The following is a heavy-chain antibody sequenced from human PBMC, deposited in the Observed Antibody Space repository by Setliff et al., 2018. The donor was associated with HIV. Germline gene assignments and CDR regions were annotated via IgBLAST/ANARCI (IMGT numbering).Heavy chain of an antibody. CDR3: ARVRYCSGGSCYGGEYWFDP. Sequence: SETLSLTCTVSDDSISSNYWSWIRQSAGKGLEWVGRIYTGGRTNYNPSLKGRVSMSVDTSKNQFSLNLSSVTAADTAVYYCARVRYCSGGSCYGGEYWFDPWGQGTLVTVSS. CDR2: IYTGGRT. J-gene: IGHJ5*02. CDR1: DDSISSNY. D-gene: IGHD2-15*01. V-gene: IGHV4-4*07.